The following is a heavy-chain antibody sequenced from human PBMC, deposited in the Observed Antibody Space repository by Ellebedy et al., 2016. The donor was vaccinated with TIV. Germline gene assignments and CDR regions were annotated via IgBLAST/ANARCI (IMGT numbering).Heavy chain of an antibody. CDR2: INDRGNDR. D-gene: IGHD3-10*01. Sequence: GESLKISXAATGFTFSSHAMNWVRQAPGKGLEWVASINDRGNDRYYADSVRGRSTISRDNSKNTLYLQMSSLRAEDTAVYYCAKSDRGVIKGQFDYWGQGTLVTVSS. CDR1: GFTFSSHA. J-gene: IGHJ4*02. V-gene: IGHV3-23*01. CDR3: AKSDRGVIKGQFDY.